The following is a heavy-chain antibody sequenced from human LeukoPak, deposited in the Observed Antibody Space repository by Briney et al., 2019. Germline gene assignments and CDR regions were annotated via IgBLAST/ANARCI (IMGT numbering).Heavy chain of an antibody. V-gene: IGHV4-59*01. CDR3: ARGSKWFDP. CDR1: GGSLSSYY. Sequence: LETLSLTCTVSGGSLSSYYWSWIRQPPGKGLEWIGYIYYSGRTSYNTPLKGRVTISVDTSKNQFSLKLSSVAAADTAVYYCARGSKWFDPWGQGTPVTVSS. CDR2: IYYSGRT. J-gene: IGHJ5*02.